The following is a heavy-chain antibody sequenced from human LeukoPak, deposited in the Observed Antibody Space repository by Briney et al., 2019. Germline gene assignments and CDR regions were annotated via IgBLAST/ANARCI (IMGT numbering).Heavy chain of an antibody. V-gene: IGHV3-74*01. CDR1: GFTFSSYW. CDR3: SRGDYYDSSGYYHYYYYYMDV. D-gene: IGHD3-22*01. J-gene: IGHJ6*03. Sequence: GGSLRLSWAASGFTFSSYWMHWVRQAAGKGLVWDSRINTDESSTNYADSVKGRFTISRDNAKNTLYLQMNTLRAEDTAVYYCSRGDYYDSSGYYHYYYYYMDVWSKGTTVTISS. CDR2: INTDESST.